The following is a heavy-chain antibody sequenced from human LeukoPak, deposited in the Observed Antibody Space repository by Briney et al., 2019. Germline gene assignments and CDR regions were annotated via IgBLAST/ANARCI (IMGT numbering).Heavy chain of an antibody. CDR3: TRNYYYYYGMDV. CDR1: GFTFSDYY. CDR2: ISSSGSTI. Sequence: GGSPRLSCAASGFTFSDYYMSWIRQAPGKGLEWVSYISSSGSTIYYADSVKGRFTISRDNAKNSLYLQMNSLRAEDTAVYYCTRNYYYYYGMDVWGQGTMVTVSS. J-gene: IGHJ6*02. V-gene: IGHV3-11*01.